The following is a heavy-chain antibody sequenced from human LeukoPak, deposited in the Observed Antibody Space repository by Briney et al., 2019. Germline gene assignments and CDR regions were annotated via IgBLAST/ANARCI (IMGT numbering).Heavy chain of an antibody. D-gene: IGHD2-2*01. Sequence: GGSLRLSCAASGFTFSSYSMNWVRQAPGKGLEWVSSISSSSSYIYYADSVKGRFTISRDNAKNSLYLQMNSLRAEDTAVYYCARDLRPRSTSGNWFDPWGQGTLVTVSS. CDR3: ARDLRPRSTSGNWFDP. CDR2: ISSSSSYI. V-gene: IGHV3-21*01. J-gene: IGHJ5*02. CDR1: GFTFSSYS.